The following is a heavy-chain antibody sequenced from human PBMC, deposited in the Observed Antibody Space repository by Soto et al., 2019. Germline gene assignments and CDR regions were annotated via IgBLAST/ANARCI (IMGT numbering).Heavy chain of an antibody. Sequence: PSETLSLTCAVYGGSVNGYYWNWIRQPPGKGLEWIGEINHTGGTHYNPSLKSRDTMSVDTSKNQFSLRLSSVTAADTAIYYCATRIAVFGLLVPPFEPWGQGTQVTVSS. CDR2: INHTGGT. CDR1: GGSVNGYY. J-gene: IGHJ5*02. D-gene: IGHD3-3*01. CDR3: ATRIAVFGLLVPPFEP. V-gene: IGHV4-34*01.